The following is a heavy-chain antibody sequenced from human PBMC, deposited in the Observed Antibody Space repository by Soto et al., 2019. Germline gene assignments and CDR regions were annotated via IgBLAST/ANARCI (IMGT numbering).Heavy chain of an antibody. J-gene: IGHJ6*02. V-gene: IGHV4-59*01. Sequence: PSETLSLTCTVSGGSLSSYYWNWIRQSPGQGLEWIGYVCSSGSTIYNPSLESRVTISVDMSKNQFSLKMSSVTAADTAVYYCARDGTTVTDNNPNQYYYYYNGMDVWGQGTTVTVSS. CDR1: GGSLSSYY. CDR2: VCSSGST. CDR3: ARDGTTVTDNNPNQYYYYYNGMDV. D-gene: IGHD4-17*01.